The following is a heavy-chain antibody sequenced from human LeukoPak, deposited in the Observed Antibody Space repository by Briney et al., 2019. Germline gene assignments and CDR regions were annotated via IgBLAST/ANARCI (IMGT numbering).Heavy chain of an antibody. CDR1: GFTFSSYG. J-gene: IGHJ4*02. D-gene: IGHD1-26*01. CDR3: ARDGAGGASGTFHY. V-gene: IGHV3-33*01. CDR2: IYYDGGNK. Sequence: TGGSLRLSCAASGFTFSSYGMHSVRQAPAKGLEWMAIIYYDGGNKYYRHSVKGRFTISRDNSKNTLYREMNSLRVEDTALYYCARDGAGGASGTFHYWAQGPRVTVSS.